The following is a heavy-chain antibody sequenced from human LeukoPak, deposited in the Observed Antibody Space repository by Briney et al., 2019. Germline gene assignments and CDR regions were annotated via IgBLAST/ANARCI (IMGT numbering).Heavy chain of an antibody. CDR2: IIPIFGTA. CDR1: RGTFSRYA. CDR3: ASLPNYYASSGLDAFDI. J-gene: IGHJ3*02. Sequence: GSSVKVSCKASRGTFSRYAISWVRQAPGQGLEWMGGIIPIFGTANYAQKFQGRATITTDESTSTAYMELSSLRSEDTAVYYCASLPNYYASSGLDAFDIWGQGTMVTVSS. D-gene: IGHD3-22*01. V-gene: IGHV1-69*05.